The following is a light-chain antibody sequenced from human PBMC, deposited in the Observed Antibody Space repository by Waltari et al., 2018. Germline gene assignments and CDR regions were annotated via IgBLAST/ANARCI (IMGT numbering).Light chain of an antibody. V-gene: IGLV2-8*01. CDR1: SSDVGAYNY. J-gene: IGLJ2*01. CDR2: EVS. Sequence: QSALTQPPSASGSPGQSVTISCTGTSSDVGAYNYVSWYQQHPGKAPKLMIYEVSKRPLGVPARFSGSKSGNTASLTVSGLQAEDEADYSCSSYVGSNIVVFGGGTKLTVL. CDR3: SSYVGSNIVV.